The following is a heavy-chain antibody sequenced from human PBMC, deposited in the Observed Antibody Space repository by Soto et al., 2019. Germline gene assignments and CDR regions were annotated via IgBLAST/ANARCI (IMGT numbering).Heavy chain of an antibody. CDR2: SSSSSSTI. J-gene: IGHJ4*02. V-gene: IGHV3-48*01. D-gene: IGHD6-19*01. CDR3: ARTDIGGIAVAGTVGY. CDR1: GFTFSSYS. Sequence: GGSLRLSCAASGFTFSSYSMNWGREAPGKGLEWVSYSSSSSSTIYYADSVKGRFTISRDNAKNSLYLQMNSLRAEDTAVYYCARTDIGGIAVAGTVGYWGQGTLVTVSS.